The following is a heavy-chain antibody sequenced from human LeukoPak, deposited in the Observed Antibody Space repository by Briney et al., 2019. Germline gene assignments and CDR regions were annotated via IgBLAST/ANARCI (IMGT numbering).Heavy chain of an antibody. Sequence: SETLSLTCTVSGGSISSGGYYWSWIRQPPGKGLEWIGYIYHSGSTYYNPSLKSRVTISVDRSKNQFSLKLSSVTAADTAVYYCARGPNYGGNSRLGYWGQGTLVTVSS. J-gene: IGHJ4*02. D-gene: IGHD4-23*01. CDR3: ARGPNYGGNSRLGY. V-gene: IGHV4-30-2*01. CDR2: IYHSGST. CDR1: GGSISSGGYY.